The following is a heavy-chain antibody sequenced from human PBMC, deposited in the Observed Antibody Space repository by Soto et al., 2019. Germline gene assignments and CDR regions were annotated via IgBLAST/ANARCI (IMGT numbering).Heavy chain of an antibody. CDR2: IYYSGST. D-gene: IGHD2-2*01. V-gene: IGHV4-39*01. J-gene: IGHJ3*02. CDR3: ARHPXKDIVVVPAAILDAFDI. Sequence: SSETLSLTCTVSGGSISSSSNYWGWIRQPPGKGMEWIGSIYYSGSTYYNPSLKSRVTISVDTSTNQFSLKLSSVTAADTAVYYCARHPXKDIVVVPAAILDAFDIWGRGTMVTVSS. CDR1: GGSISSSSNY.